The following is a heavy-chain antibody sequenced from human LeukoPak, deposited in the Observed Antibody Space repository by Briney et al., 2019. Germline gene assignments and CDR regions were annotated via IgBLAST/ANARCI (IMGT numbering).Heavy chain of an antibody. J-gene: IGHJ3*02. CDR3: ARDLRGRWLQLPDAFDI. D-gene: IGHD5-24*01. Sequence: GGSLRLSCAASGFTFSDYYMSWIRQAPGKGLEGVSYISRSGSTIYYADSVKGRFTISRDNAKNSLYLQMNSLRAEDTAVYYCARDLRGRWLQLPDAFDIWGQGTMVTVSS. CDR2: ISRSGSTI. CDR1: GFTFSDYY. V-gene: IGHV3-11*04.